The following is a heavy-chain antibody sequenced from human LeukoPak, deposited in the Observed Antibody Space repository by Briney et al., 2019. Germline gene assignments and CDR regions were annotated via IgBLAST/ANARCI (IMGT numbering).Heavy chain of an antibody. CDR3: ARGRFRRAGPRVDSYYYGMDV. V-gene: IGHV1-18*01. J-gene: IGHJ6*02. D-gene: IGHD6-19*01. CDR2: ISAYNENT. CDR1: AYTFTSDG. Sequence: GASVKVSCKASAYTFTSDGVSWVRQAPGQGLEWLAWISAYNENTSYAQKLQGRVTMTTDTSTSTAYMELRSLRSDDTAVYYCARGRFRRAGPRVDSYYYGMDVWGQGTTVTVSS.